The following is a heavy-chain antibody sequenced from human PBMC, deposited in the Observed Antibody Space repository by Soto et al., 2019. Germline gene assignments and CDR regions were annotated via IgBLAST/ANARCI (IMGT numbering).Heavy chain of an antibody. Sequence: LRLSCAASGFTFSSYSMNWVRQAPGKGLEWVSSISSSSSYIYYADSVKGRFTISRDNAKNSLYLQMNSLRAEDTAVYYCARDWGSGWHYGMDVWGQGTTVTVSS. CDR3: ARDWGSGWHYGMDV. V-gene: IGHV3-21*01. D-gene: IGHD6-19*01. CDR2: ISSSSSYI. J-gene: IGHJ6*02. CDR1: GFTFSSYS.